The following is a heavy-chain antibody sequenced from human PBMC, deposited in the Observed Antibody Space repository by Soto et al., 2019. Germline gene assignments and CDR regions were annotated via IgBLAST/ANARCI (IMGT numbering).Heavy chain of an antibody. CDR3: ARQAGDLFGELFVLAL. Sequence: SETLSLTCTVSGVSISSSSYYWGWIRQPPGKGLEWIGSIYYSGSTYYNPSLKSRVTISVDTSKNQFSLKLSSVTAADTAVYYCARQAGDLFGELFVLALWGQGTLVTVSS. V-gene: IGHV4-39*01. D-gene: IGHD3-10*02. CDR1: GVSISSSSYY. CDR2: IYYSGST. J-gene: IGHJ4*02.